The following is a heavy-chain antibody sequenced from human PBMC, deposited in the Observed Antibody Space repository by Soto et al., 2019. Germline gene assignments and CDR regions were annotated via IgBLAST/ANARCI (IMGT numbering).Heavy chain of an antibody. D-gene: IGHD2-8*01. CDR3: TRIYWTNGVCYPNWFDL. Sequence: GGSLRISCAASGFTFSGSAMHWVRQASGKGLEWVGRIRSKANSYATAYAASVKGRFTISRDDSRNTAYLQMNSLKTEDTAVYYCTRIYWTNGVCYPNWFDLWGKGTLVTVSS. J-gene: IGHJ5*02. V-gene: IGHV3-73*01. CDR1: GFTFSGSA. CDR2: IRSKANSYAT.